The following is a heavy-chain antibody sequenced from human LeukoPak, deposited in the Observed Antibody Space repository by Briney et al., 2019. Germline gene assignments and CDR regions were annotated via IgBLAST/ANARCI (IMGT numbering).Heavy chain of an antibody. V-gene: IGHV3-48*03. CDR1: GFAFSSYE. CDR3: AKSTGWYSLPFDY. J-gene: IGHJ4*02. CDR2: ISSSGSTK. Sequence: SGGSLRLSCAASGFAFSSYEMNWVRQAPGKGLEWVSYISSSGSTKCYADSVKGRFTISRDNAKNSLHLQMNSLRAEDTAVYYCAKSTGWYSLPFDYWGQGTLVTVSS. D-gene: IGHD6-19*01.